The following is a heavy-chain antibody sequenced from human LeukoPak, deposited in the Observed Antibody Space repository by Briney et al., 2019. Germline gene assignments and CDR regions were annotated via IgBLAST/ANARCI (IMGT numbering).Heavy chain of an antibody. V-gene: IGHV1-2*02. Sequence: GASVTVSCKASGYSFIGYYIHWLRLAPGQGLEWMGWINPYSGDTNYARKFQGRVTMTRDTSISTAYMELSGLTSDDTSVYYCFSDDSSSNFDTWGQGTLVTVSS. CDR1: GYSFIGYY. D-gene: IGHD2-2*01. J-gene: IGHJ4*02. CDR2: INPYSGDT. CDR3: FSDDSSSNFDT.